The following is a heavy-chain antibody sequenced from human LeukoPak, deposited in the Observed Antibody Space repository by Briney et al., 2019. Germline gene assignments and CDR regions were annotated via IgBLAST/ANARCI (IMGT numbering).Heavy chain of an antibody. CDR1: GGSISSYY. D-gene: IGHD5-24*01. Sequence: PSETLSLTCTVSGGSISSYYWSWIRQPPGKGLEWIGYIYYSGSTNYNPSLKSRVTISADTSKNQFSLKLNSVTAADTAVYYCAREQERWPQFLYAYWGQGTLVTVSS. CDR2: IYYSGST. J-gene: IGHJ4*02. CDR3: AREQERWPQFLYAY. V-gene: IGHV4-59*12.